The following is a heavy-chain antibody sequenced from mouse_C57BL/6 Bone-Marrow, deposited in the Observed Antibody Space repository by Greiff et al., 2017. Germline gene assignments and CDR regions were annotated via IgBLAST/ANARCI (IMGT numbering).Heavy chain of an antibody. CDR2: IDPENGDT. CDR1: GFNIKDDY. J-gene: IGHJ3*01. CDR3: TTDGNFSLFAY. D-gene: IGHD2-1*01. V-gene: IGHV14-4*01. Sequence: VQLQQSGAELVRPGASVKLSCTASGFNIKDDYMHWVKQRPEQGLEWIGWIDPENGDTEYASKFQGKATITADKSSNTAYLQLSSLTSEDTAVYYCTTDGNFSLFAYWGQGTLVTVSA.